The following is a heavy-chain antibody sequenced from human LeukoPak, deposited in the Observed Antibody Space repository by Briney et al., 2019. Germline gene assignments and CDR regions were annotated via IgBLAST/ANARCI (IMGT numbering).Heavy chain of an antibody. CDR3: AKRPAELRYFDY. J-gene: IGHJ4*02. D-gene: IGHD1-7*01. Sequence: TGRSLGLSYAASGFTFSNYVMTWVRQASGKVLVWVSTIVGGGGGTNNADTVKGRCTISRENSKNTRYLQMNSLRAEDTPMYYWAKRPAELRYFDYWGQRTLVTVSS. V-gene: IGHV3-23*01. CDR2: IVGGGGGT. CDR1: GFTFSNYV.